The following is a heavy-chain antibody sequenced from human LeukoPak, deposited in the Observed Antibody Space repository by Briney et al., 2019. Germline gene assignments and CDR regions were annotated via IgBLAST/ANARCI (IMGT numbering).Heavy chain of an antibody. Sequence: SETLSLTCTVSGGSISSSSYYWGWIRQPPGKGLEWIGSIYYSGSTYYNPSLKSRVTISVDTSKNQFSLKLSSVTAADTAVYYCARVAIVTGACDIWGQGTMVTVSS. J-gene: IGHJ3*02. CDR1: GGSISSSSYY. V-gene: IGHV4-39*01. CDR3: ARVAIVTGACDI. CDR2: IYYSGST. D-gene: IGHD1-20*01.